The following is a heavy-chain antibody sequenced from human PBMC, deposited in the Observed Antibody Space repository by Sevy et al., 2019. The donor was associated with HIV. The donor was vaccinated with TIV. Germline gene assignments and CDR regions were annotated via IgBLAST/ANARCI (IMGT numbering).Heavy chain of an antibody. D-gene: IGHD2-2*01. V-gene: IGHV3-23*01. CDR1: GFTFSSYA. Sequence: GGSLRLSCAASGFTFSSYAMSWVRQAPGKGLEWVSAISGSGGSTYYADSVKGRFTISGDNSKNTLYLQMNSLRAEDTAVYYCAKDLSSGSGTDAFDIWGQGTMVTVSS. J-gene: IGHJ3*02. CDR2: ISGSGGST. CDR3: AKDLSSGSGTDAFDI.